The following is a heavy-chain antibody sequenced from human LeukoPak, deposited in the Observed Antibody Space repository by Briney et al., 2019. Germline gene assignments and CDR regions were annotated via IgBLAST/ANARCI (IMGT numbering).Heavy chain of an antibody. CDR2: IYYSGST. CDR1: GGSISSHY. J-gene: IGHJ6*03. V-gene: IGHV4-59*11. CDR3: ARAVDVRRYYYYYMDV. Sequence: SETLSLTCTVSGGSISSHYWSWIRQPPGKGLEWIGYIYYSGSTNYNPSLKSRVTISVDTSKNQFSLKLSSVTAADTAVCYCARAVDVRRYYYYYMDVWGKGTTVTVSS. D-gene: IGHD5-24*01.